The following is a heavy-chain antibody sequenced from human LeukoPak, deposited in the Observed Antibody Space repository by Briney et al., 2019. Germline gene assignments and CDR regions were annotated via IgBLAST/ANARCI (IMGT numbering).Heavy chain of an antibody. V-gene: IGHV3-74*01. CDR1: GFTLSNYW. CDR2: INFDGSST. Sequence: GRSLRLSCAASGFTLSNYWMHWVRQAPGKGLVWVARINFDGSSTNYAGSVRGRFTISRDNAKNTLYLQMNSLRGEDTAVYYCGRGGSGSRYFDYWGQGTLVTVSS. J-gene: IGHJ4*02. D-gene: IGHD1-14*01. CDR3: GRGGSGSRYFDY.